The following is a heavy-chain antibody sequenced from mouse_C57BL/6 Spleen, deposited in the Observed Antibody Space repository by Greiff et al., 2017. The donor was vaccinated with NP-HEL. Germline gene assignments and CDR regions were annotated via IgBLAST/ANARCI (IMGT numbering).Heavy chain of an antibody. Sequence: QVQLQQSGPELVKPGASVKISCKASGYAFSSSWMNWVKQRPGKGLEWIGRIYPGDGDTNYNGKFKGKATLTADKSSSTAYMQLSSLTSEDSAVYFCASPYYGRSYVSWYFDVWGTGTTVTVSS. CDR3: ASPYYGRSYVSWYFDV. CDR2: IYPGDGDT. V-gene: IGHV1-82*01. J-gene: IGHJ1*03. CDR1: GYAFSSSW. D-gene: IGHD1-1*01.